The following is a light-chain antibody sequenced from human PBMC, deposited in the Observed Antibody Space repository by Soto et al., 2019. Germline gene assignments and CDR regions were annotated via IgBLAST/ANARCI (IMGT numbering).Light chain of an antibody. CDR2: GAS. CDR3: QQYGSSLIT. V-gene: IGKV3-20*01. J-gene: IGKJ5*01. Sequence: TLPCSASQRDSRSSLAWSQPKLRQASRLLIYGASSRATGIPDRFSGSGSGTDFTLTISRLEPEDFAVYYCQQYGSSLITFGQGTRLEIK. CDR1: QRDSRSS.